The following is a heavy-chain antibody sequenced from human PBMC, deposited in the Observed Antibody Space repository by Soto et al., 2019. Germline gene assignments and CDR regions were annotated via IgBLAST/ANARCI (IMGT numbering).Heavy chain of an antibody. CDR2: IYHSGST. CDR3: ARESESGAFDI. CDR1: GRSISSGGYS. V-gene: IGHV4-30-2*01. J-gene: IGHJ3*02. Sequence: TLSLTCAVSGRSISSGGYSWSWIRQPPGKGLEWIGYIYHSGSTYYNPSLKSRVTISVDRSKNQFSLKLSSVTAADTAVYYCARESESGAFDIWGQGTRATVS.